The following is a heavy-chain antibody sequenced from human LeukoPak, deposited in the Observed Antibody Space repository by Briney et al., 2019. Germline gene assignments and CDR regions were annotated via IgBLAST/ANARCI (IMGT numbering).Heavy chain of an antibody. CDR3: AAPDTAKSWYYYGMDV. V-gene: IGHV1-58*01. CDR2: IVVGSGNT. CDR1: GFTFTSSA. Sequence: TSVKVSCKASGFTFTSSAVQWVRQARGQRLEWIGWIVVGSGNTNYAQKFQERVTITRDMSTSTAYMELSSLRSEDTAVYYCAAPDTAKSWYYYGMDVWGEGTTVTVSS. D-gene: IGHD5-18*01. J-gene: IGHJ6*04.